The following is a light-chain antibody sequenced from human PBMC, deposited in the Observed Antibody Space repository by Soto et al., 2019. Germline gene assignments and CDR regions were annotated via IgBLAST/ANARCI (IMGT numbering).Light chain of an antibody. Sequence: QSVLTQPPSASGTPGQRVTISCSGSRSNIGSNSVDWYQQLPGTAPKLLIYSNNQRPSGVPDRFSGSKSGTSASLAISGLQSEDEADYYCAAWDASLNGYVFATGTKVTVL. CDR2: SNN. CDR1: RSNIGSNS. J-gene: IGLJ1*01. CDR3: AAWDASLNGYV. V-gene: IGLV1-44*01.